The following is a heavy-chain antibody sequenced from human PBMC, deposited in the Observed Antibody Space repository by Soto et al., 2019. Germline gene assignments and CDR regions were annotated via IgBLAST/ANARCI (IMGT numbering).Heavy chain of an antibody. CDR1: GFTFSSYW. J-gene: IGHJ6*02. D-gene: IGHD3-22*01. CDR3: ARDRVTMIVVNGMDV. CDR2: INSDGSST. V-gene: IGHV3-74*01. Sequence: EVQLVESGGGLVQPGGSLRLSCAASGFTFSSYWMHWVRQAPGKGLVWVSRINSDGSSTSYADSVKGRFTISRDNAKNTLCLQMNSLRAEDTAVYYCARDRVTMIVVNGMDVWGQGTTVTVSS.